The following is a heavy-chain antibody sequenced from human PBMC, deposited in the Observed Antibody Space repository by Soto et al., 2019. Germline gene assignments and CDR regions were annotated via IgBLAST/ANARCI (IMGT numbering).Heavy chain of an antibody. CDR3: AVGYSDYDFGAAGGYYYGMDV. CDR1: GFTFTSSA. Sequence: ASVKVSCKASGFTFTSSAVQWVRQARGQRLEWIGWIVVGSGNTNYAQKFQERVTITRDMSKSTAYMELSSLRSEDTAVYYCAVGYSDYDFGAAGGYYYGMDVWGQGTTVTVSS. V-gene: IGHV1-58*01. J-gene: IGHJ6*02. CDR2: IVVGSGNT. D-gene: IGHD5-12*01.